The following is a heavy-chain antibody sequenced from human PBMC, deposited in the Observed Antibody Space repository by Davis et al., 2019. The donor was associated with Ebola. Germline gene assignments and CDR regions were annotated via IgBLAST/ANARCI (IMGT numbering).Heavy chain of an antibody. CDR3: SSPDCSSTSCSDY. V-gene: IGHV3-73*01. Sequence: GESLKISCAASGFTFSDYNMNWVRQASGKGLEWVGRIRSKANSYATAYAASVKGRFTISRDDSKNTAYLQMNSLKTEDTAVYYCSSPDCSSTSCSDYWGQGTLVTVSS. J-gene: IGHJ4*02. CDR1: GFTFSDYN. D-gene: IGHD2-2*01. CDR2: IRSKANSYAT.